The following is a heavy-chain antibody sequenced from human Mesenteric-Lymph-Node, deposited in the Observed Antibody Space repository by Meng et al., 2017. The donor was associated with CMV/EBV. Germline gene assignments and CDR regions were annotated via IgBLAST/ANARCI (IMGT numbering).Heavy chain of an antibody. CDR3: TKLYGGSYYGYSGN. V-gene: IGHV3-23*01. D-gene: IGHD1-26*01. CDR1: GFTFSNHA. J-gene: IGHJ4*02. Sequence: GGSLRLSCAASGFTFSNHAMTWVRQAPGKGLEWVSAITTSGGSTYYADSVKGRFTISRDNFKNMLYLQMNSLRAEDTAVYYCTKLYGGSYYGYSGNWGQGTLVTVSS. CDR2: ITTSGGST.